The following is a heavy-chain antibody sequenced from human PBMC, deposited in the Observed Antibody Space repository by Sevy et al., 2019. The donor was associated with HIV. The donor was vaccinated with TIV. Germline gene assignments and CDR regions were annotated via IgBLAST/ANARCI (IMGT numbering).Heavy chain of an antibody. CDR1: GFTFDDYG. CDR2: IIWNGGSK. Sequence: GGSLRLSCVASGFTFDDYGMSWVRQVSGKGLEWVSSIIWNGGSKTYADSLKGRFIISRDNGKNSLYLQMNSLRAEDTALYFCAREKSCGGACYHFDYWGQGTLVTVSS. D-gene: IGHD2-21*02. J-gene: IGHJ4*02. V-gene: IGHV3-20*04. CDR3: AREKSCGGACYHFDY.